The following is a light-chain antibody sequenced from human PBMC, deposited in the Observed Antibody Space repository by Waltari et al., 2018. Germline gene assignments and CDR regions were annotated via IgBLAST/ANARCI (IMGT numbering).Light chain of an antibody. CDR1: QSVSSY. CDR3: QQYGSEPRT. J-gene: IGKJ2*01. V-gene: IGKV3-20*01. Sequence: ETVYTQSPGTMSLSPGQRDTLSCSASQSVSSYLAWYQQRPDRAPRLLIYGDSSRDTGVPYRCSGSGSGTDVSLTIIRLEPEDFAVYYCQQYGSEPRTFGQGTKLEI. CDR2: GDS.